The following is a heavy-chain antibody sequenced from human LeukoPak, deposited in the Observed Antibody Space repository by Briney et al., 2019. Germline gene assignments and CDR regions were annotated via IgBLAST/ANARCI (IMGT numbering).Heavy chain of an antibody. CDR1: GAAIRSYY. CDR2: VYIGGTT. CDR3: ARRFIDSRYSGDCFDI. Sequence: PSETLSLTCSVSGAAIRSYYWSWIRQPDGKGLEWIGRVYIGGTTNVNPSLESRLSMSLDTSKNQISLRLNSVTVADTAVYYCARRFIDSRYSGDCFDIWGQGTKVTVSS. D-gene: IGHD2-21*01. V-gene: IGHV4-4*07. J-gene: IGHJ3*02.